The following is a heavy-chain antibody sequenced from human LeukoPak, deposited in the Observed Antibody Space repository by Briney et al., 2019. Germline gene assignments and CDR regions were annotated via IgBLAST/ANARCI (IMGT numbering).Heavy chain of an antibody. V-gene: IGHV3-23*01. D-gene: IGHD3-10*01. CDR1: GFTFSSHA. Sequence: TGGSLRLSCAASGFTFSSHAMSWVRQAPGKGLEWVSRISSGGGTTDYTDSVKGRFTISRDTSKNTLYLQMNSLRAEDTAVYYCAKDQSGSGYFDYWGQGTLVTVSS. CDR3: AKDQSGSGYFDY. J-gene: IGHJ4*02. CDR2: ISSGGGTT.